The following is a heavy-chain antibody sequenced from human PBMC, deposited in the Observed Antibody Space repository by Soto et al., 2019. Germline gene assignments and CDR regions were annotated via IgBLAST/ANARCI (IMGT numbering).Heavy chain of an antibody. Sequence: SETLSLTCTVSGGSISSSGHYWGWIRQPPGKALEWIGSIYYSGSAYYNPSLKSRVTISVDTSKNQFSLRLSSVTAADTAVFYCARVGDDYSNYFYDYWGQGTLVTVSS. CDR2: IYYSGSA. CDR1: GGSISSSGHY. D-gene: IGHD4-4*01. J-gene: IGHJ4*02. CDR3: ARVGDDYSNYFYDY. V-gene: IGHV4-39*01.